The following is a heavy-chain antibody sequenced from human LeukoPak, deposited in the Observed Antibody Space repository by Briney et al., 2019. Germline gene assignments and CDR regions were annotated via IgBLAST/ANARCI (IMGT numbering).Heavy chain of an antibody. CDR1: GFTFTDYH. D-gene: IGHD5-12*01. V-gene: IGHV1-2*06. Sequence: GASVKVSCKASGFTFTDYHMHWIRQAPGQGLEWMGRINPDTGGTNYAQTFQGRVTMTRDTSISTAYMDLSSLRSDDTAVYYCARVRNSGFRYVDSWGQGTLVTVSS. J-gene: IGHJ4*02. CDR2: INPDTGGT. CDR3: ARVRNSGFRYVDS.